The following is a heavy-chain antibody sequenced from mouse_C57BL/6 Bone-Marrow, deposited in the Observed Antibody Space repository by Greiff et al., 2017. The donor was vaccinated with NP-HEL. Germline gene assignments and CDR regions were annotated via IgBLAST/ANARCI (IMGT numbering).Heavy chain of an antibody. Sequence: VQLQQSGAELVRPGASVTLSCKASGYTFTDYEMHWVKQTPVHGLEWIGAIDPETGGTAYNQKFKGKAILTADKSSSTAYMELRSLTSEDSAVYYCTRRGYYGYDDFDYWGQGTTLTVSS. D-gene: IGHD2-2*01. CDR3: TRRGYYGYDDFDY. V-gene: IGHV1-15*01. J-gene: IGHJ2*01. CDR2: IDPETGGT. CDR1: GYTFTDYE.